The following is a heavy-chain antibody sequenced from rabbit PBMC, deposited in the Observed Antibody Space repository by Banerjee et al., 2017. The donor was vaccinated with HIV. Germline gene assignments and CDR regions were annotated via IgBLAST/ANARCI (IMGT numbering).Heavy chain of an antibody. V-gene: IGHV1S45*01. CDR2: IGTGSGST. Sequence: QEQLEESGGDLVKPGASLTLTCTASGFSFSSSYYMCWVRQAPGKGLEWIGCIGTGSGSTYNASWVNGRFTISRDNAQNTLYLQLNSLTAADTATYFCVRDSSGWGADLWGQDPGHRL. D-gene: IGHD4-1*01. CDR3: VRDSSGWGADL. J-gene: IGHJ4*01. CDR1: GFSFSSSYY.